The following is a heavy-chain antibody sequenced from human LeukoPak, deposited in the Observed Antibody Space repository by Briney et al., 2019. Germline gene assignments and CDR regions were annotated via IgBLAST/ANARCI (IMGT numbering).Heavy chain of an antibody. V-gene: IGHV1-2*02. J-gene: IGHJ6*03. CDR1: GYTFTGYY. CDR2: INPNSGGT. Sequence: SVKVSCKASGYTFTGYYMHWVRQAPGQGLEWMGWINPNSGGTNYAQKFQGRVTMTRDTSISTAYMELSRLRSDDTAVYYCARDRVAVAGSYMDVWGKGTTVTVSS. D-gene: IGHD6-19*01. CDR3: ARDRVAVAGSYMDV.